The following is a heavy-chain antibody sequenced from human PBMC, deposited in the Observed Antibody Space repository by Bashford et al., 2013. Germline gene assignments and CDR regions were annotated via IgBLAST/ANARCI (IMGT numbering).Heavy chain of an antibody. J-gene: IGHJ5*02. CDR1: VTPFITI. V-gene: IGHV4-59*08. CDR2: VSYTYNT. CDR3: ARRVQMVSLTSSASWLDP. D-gene: IGHD5-24*01. Sequence: SETLSSPAVSLVTPFITIIGTGFAWPRKGLEWIGHVSYTYNTIYNPSLKSRVTISLDTSKNQFSLRLTSVTAADTAVYYCARRVQMVSLTSSASWLDPWGQGTLVTVSS.